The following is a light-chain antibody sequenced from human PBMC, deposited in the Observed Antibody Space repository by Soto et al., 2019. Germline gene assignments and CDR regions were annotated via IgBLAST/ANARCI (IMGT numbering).Light chain of an antibody. CDR1: QTISSW. CDR2: KAS. V-gene: IGKV1-5*03. CDR3: KQYNSYWT. Sequence: DIQITQSPSTLSGSVGDRVTITCRASQTISSWLAWYQQKPGKAPKLLIYKASTLKSGVPSRFSGSGSGKEFTLTISSLQPDDFATYYCKQYNSYWTFGQGTKVDIK. J-gene: IGKJ1*01.